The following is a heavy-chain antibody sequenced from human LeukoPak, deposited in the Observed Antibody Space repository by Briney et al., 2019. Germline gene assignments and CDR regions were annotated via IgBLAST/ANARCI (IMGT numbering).Heavy chain of an antibody. CDR3: ARDATIAAAVYFDY. V-gene: IGHV4-4*02. Sequence: SETLSLTCAVSGGSISSSNWWSWVRQPPGKGLEWIGSIYYSGSTYYNPSLKSRVTISVDTSKNQFSLKLSSVTAADTAVYYCARDATIAAAVYFDYWGQGTLVTVSS. J-gene: IGHJ4*02. D-gene: IGHD6-13*01. CDR2: IYYSGST. CDR1: GGSISSSNW.